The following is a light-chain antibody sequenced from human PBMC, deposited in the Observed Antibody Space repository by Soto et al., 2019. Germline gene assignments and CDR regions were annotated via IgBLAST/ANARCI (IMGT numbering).Light chain of an antibody. CDR2: GAS. CDR1: QSLTSNY. V-gene: IGKV3-20*01. J-gene: IGKJ1*01. Sequence: EIMLTQPPATLSLSLGERVTITCRVSQSLTSNYLAWYQQKPGLAPRLLVYGASRRDTDIPERFAGSGSGADFTLTISSLEPEDFAVYYCQHYGASPQTFGQGTKVDIK. CDR3: QHYGASPQT.